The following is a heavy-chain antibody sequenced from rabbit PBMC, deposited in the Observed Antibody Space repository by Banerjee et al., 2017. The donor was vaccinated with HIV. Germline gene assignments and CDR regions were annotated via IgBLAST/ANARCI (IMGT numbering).Heavy chain of an antibody. D-gene: IGHD6-1*01. CDR3: ARGGNYGGYAYAYDL. V-gene: IGHV1S40*01. Sequence: SWAKGRFTISKTSSTTVTLQMTSLTAADTATYFCARGGNYGGYAYAYDLWGPGTLVTVS. J-gene: IGHJ4*01.